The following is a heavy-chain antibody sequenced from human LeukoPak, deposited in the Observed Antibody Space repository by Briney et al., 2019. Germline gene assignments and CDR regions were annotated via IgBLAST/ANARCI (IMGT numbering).Heavy chain of an antibody. Sequence: PSETLSLTCTVSGGSISSGDYYWSWIRQPPGKGLEWIGYIYYSGSTYYNPSLKSRVTISVDTSKNQFSLKLSSVTAADTAVYYCARGLRQYDFWSVDYYYYGMDVWGQGTTVTVSS. J-gene: IGHJ6*02. CDR2: IYYSGST. D-gene: IGHD3-3*01. CDR3: ARGLRQYDFWSVDYYYYGMDV. V-gene: IGHV4-30-4*01. CDR1: GGSISSGDYY.